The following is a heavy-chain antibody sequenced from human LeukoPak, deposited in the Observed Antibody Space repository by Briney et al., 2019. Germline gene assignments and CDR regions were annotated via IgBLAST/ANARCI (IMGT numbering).Heavy chain of an antibody. V-gene: IGHV1-24*01. CDR2: FDPEDGET. D-gene: IGHD2-21*02. J-gene: IGHJ6*02. Sequence: ASVKVSCKVSGYTLTELSMHWVRQAPGKGLEWMGGFDPEDGETIYAQKFQGRVTMTEDTSTDTAYMELSRLRSDDTAVYYCAREVGDSSSFIDFYYYYYGMDVWGQGTTVTVSS. CDR1: GYTLTELS. CDR3: AREVGDSSSFIDFYYYYYGMDV.